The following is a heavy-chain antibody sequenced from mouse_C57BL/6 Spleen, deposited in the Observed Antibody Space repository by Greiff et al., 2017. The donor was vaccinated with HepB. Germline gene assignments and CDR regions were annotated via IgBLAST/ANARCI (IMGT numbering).Heavy chain of an antibody. CDR3: ARDGSNPFAD. CDR1: GYAFSSYW. J-gene: IGHJ3*01. D-gene: IGHD2-5*01. V-gene: IGHV1-80*01. CDR2: IYPGDGDT. Sequence: QVHVKQSGAELVKPGASVKISCKASGYAFSSYWMNWVKQRPGKGLEWIGQIYPGDGDTNYNGKFKGKATLTADKSSSTAYMQLSSLTSEDSAVYFCARDGSNPFADWGQGTLVTVSA.